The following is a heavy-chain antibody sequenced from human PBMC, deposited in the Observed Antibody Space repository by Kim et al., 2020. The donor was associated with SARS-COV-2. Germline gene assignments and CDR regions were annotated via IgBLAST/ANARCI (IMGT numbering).Heavy chain of an antibody. Sequence: GGSLRLSCAASGFTFSSYAMHWVRQAPGKGLEWVAVISYDGSNKYYADSVKGRFTISRDNSKNTLYLQMNSLRAEDTAVYYCARVGGSQGWGQGTLVTVSS. CDR3: ARVGGSQG. CDR2: ISYDGSNK. J-gene: IGHJ4*02. D-gene: IGHD1-26*01. V-gene: IGHV3-30-3*01. CDR1: GFTFSSYA.